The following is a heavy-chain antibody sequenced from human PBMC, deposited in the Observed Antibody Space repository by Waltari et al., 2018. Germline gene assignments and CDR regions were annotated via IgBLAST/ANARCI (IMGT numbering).Heavy chain of an antibody. V-gene: IGHV3-49*03. Sequence: EVQLVESGGGLVQPGRSLRLSCTASGFTFGAYAMSWFRAAPGMGLEWVGFIRSKAYGGTTEYAASVKGRFTISRDDSKSIAYLQMNSLKTEDTAVYYCTRARGRDLTIYYYYMDVWGKGTTVTVSS. CDR3: TRARGRDLTIYYYYMDV. CDR1: GFTFGAYA. D-gene: IGHD2-21*02. J-gene: IGHJ6*03. CDR2: IRSKAYGGTT.